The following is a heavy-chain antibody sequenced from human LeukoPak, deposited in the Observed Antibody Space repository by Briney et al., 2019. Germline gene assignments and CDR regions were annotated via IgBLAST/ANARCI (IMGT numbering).Heavy chain of an antibody. Sequence: SETLSLTCAVSGGSFTGYYWSWIRQSPGKGLEWIGEISHAGSTTYNPSLKSRVIIPLDTSKNHFSLSLTSLTAADTAVYYCARDMTTTPGAYDYWGQGALVAVSS. CDR1: GGSFTGYY. D-gene: IGHD4-11*01. CDR2: ISHAGST. CDR3: ARDMTTTPGAYDY. J-gene: IGHJ4*02. V-gene: IGHV4-34*01.